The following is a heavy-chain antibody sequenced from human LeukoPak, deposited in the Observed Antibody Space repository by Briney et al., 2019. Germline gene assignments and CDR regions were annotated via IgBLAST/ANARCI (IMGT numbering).Heavy chain of an antibody. CDR1: GGSISSYY. D-gene: IGHD3-10*01. V-gene: IGHV4-59*08. J-gene: IGHJ4*02. CDR3: ARVTDYYRQPHLDD. CDR2: IYYSGST. Sequence: PSETLSLTCTVSGGSISSYYWSWIRQPPGKGLEWIGYIYYSGSTNYNPSLKSRVTISVDTSKNQFSLKLSSVTAADTAVYYCARVTDYYRQPHLDDWGQGTLVTVSS.